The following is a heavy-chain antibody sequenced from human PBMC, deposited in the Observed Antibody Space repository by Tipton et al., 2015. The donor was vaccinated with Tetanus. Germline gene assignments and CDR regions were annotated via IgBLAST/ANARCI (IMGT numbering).Heavy chain of an antibody. CDR2: IYQTGTT. D-gene: IGHD2/OR15-2a*01. CDR1: NGSISSGGYY. Sequence: TLSLTCSVSNGSISSGGYYWSWIRKPPGKDLEWIGCIYQTGTTYYNPSLKGRVTISMDMSNTQFSLRLDSLTAADTAVYYCARAAGFLGLTHDFWGRGTLVSVSS. J-gene: IGHJ4*02. V-gene: IGHV4-30-4*01. CDR3: ARAAGFLGLTHDF.